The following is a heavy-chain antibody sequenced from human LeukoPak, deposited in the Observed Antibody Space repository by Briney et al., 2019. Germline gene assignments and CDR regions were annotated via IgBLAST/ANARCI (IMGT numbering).Heavy chain of an antibody. CDR3: AMGGYDFWSGYSIGAFDI. CDR1: GYYISSGYY. J-gene: IGHJ3*02. CDR2: IYHSGST. D-gene: IGHD3-3*01. Sequence: SETLSLTCTVSGYYISSGYYWGWIRQPPGKGLEWIGSIYHSGSTYYNPSLKSRVTISVDTSKDQFSLKLSSVTAADTAVYYCAMGGYDFWSGYSIGAFDIWGQGTMVTVSS. V-gene: IGHV4-38-2*02.